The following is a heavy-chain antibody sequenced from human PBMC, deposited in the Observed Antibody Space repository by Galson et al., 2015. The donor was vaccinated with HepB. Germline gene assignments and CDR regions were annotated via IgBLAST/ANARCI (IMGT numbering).Heavy chain of an antibody. CDR2: ISYDGSNK. V-gene: IGHV3-30-3*01. D-gene: IGHD6-19*01. CDR1: GFIFSDYY. CDR3: ARNEQWLVRGYYYYGMDV. Sequence: SLRLSCAVSGFIFSDYYMNWIRQAPGKGLEWVAVISYDGSNKYYADSVKGRFTISRDNSKNTLYLQMNSLRAEDTAVYYCARNEQWLVRGYYYYGMDVWGQGTTVTVSS. J-gene: IGHJ6*02.